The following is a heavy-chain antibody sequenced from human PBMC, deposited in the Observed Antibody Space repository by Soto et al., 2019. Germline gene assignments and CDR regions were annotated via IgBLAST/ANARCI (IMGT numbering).Heavy chain of an antibody. Sequence: GGALRISRSAPGFPFRSYSIKWGRPAPGKGLEWISYISSSSSAIYYADTVRGRFTGSRDNAKSSLYLQMNSLRVEDTAVYYCVRQNWDSYFSYFDSWGQGTLVTVSS. J-gene: IGHJ4*02. D-gene: IGHD2-21*01. CDR2: ISSSSSAI. CDR3: VRQNWDSYFSYFDS. CDR1: GFPFRSYS. V-gene: IGHV3-48*01.